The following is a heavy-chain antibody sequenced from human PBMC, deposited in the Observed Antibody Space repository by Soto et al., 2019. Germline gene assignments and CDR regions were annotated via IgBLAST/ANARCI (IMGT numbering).Heavy chain of an antibody. Sequence: ASVKVSCEASGYTFTSYDINWVRQATGQGLEWMGWMNPNSGNTGYAQKFQGRVTMTRNTSISTAYMELSSLRSDDTAVYYCARDPGYCSGGSCYDWFDPWGQGTLVTVSS. CDR3: ARDPGYCSGGSCYDWFDP. CDR2: MNPNSGNT. J-gene: IGHJ5*02. CDR1: GYTFTSYD. V-gene: IGHV1-8*01. D-gene: IGHD2-15*01.